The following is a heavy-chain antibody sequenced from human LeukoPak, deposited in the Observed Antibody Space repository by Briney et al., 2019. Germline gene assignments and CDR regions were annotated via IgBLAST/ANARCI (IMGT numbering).Heavy chain of an antibody. CDR1: GGSISSYY. Sequence: SETLSLTCTVSGGSISSYYWSWIRQPPEKGLEWIGYIYSSGSTNYNSSLKSRVTISVDTSKNQFSLKLTSVTAADTAVYYCARSGGYSSPQNYWGQGTLVTVSS. J-gene: IGHJ4*02. V-gene: IGHV4-59*01. CDR2: IYSSGST. CDR3: ARSGGYSSPQNY. D-gene: IGHD6-19*01.